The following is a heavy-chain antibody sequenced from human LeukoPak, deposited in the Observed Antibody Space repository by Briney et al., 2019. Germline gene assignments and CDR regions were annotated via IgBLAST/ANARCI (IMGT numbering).Heavy chain of an antibody. J-gene: IGHJ4*02. CDR2: IYHSGST. CDR3: AGRGGVVVPAAMFSRAYYFDY. D-gene: IGHD2-2*01. Sequence: PSETLSLTCAVSGYSISSGYYWGWLRQPPGKGLEWIGSIYHSGSTYYNPSLKSRVTISVDTSKNQFSLKLSSVTAADTAVYYCAGRGGVVVPAAMFSRAYYFDYWGQGTLVTVSS. V-gene: IGHV4-38-2*01. CDR1: GYSISSGYY.